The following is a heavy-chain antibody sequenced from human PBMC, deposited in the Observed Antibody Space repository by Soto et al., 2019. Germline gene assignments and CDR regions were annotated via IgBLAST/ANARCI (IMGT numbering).Heavy chain of an antibody. CDR2: ISGSGGST. J-gene: IGHJ6*02. D-gene: IGHD3-3*01. CDR1: GFTFSSYA. CDR3: AIYDFWSGRYYYGMDV. V-gene: IGHV3-23*01. Sequence: GGSLRLSCAASGFTFSSYAMSWVRQAPGNWLEWVSAISGSGGSTYYADSVKGRFTISRDNSKNTLYLQMNSLRAEDTAVYYCAIYDFWSGRYYYGMDVWGQGTTVTVSS.